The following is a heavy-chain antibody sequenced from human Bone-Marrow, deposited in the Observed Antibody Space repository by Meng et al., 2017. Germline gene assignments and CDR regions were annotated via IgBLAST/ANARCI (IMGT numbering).Heavy chain of an antibody. CDR3: AKDKCSSTSCYFDY. D-gene: IGHD2-2*01. Sequence: GGSLRLSCAASGFTVSSNYMSWVRQAPGKGLEWVSAISGSDDRTFYADSVKGRFTFSRDISKSTLYLQMNSLRVEDTALYYCAKDKCSSTSCYFDYWGRGTLVTVSS. CDR1: GFTVSSNY. V-gene: IGHV3-23*01. J-gene: IGHJ4*02. CDR2: ISGSDDRT.